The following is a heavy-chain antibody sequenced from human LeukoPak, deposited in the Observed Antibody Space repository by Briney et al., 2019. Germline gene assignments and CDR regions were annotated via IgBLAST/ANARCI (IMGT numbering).Heavy chain of an antibody. CDR1: GFTSDDYG. D-gene: IGHD2-2*01. V-gene: IGHV3-20*04. CDR3: ARSSLGTSQYYYYMDV. J-gene: IGHJ6*03. Sequence: GGSLRLSCAASGFTSDDYGMSWVRQAPGKGLEWVSGINWNGGSTGYADSVKGRFTISRDNAKNSLYLQMNSLRAEDTALYYCARSSLGTSQYYYYMDVWGKGTTVTVSS. CDR2: INWNGGST.